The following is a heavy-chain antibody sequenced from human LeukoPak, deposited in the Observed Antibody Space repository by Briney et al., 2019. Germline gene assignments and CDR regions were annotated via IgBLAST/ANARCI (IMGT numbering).Heavy chain of an antibody. V-gene: IGHV3-21*01. CDR2: ISTSSSYI. CDR1: GFTFSSYE. D-gene: IGHD4-23*01. CDR3: ARDGDTVLTRGYYYYMDV. J-gene: IGHJ6*03. Sequence: GGSLRLSCAASGFTFSSYEMNWVRQAPGKGLEWVSSISTSSSYIYYADSVKGRFTISRDNAKNSLYLQMNSLRAEDTALYYCARDGDTVLTRGYYYYMDVWGKGTTVTVFS.